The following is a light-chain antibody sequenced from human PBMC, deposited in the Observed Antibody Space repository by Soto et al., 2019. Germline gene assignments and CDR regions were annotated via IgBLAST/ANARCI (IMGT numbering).Light chain of an antibody. CDR2: GAS. Sequence: EIVLTQSPGTLSLSQGERATLSCTASQSVSSTYLAWYQQKPGQAPRLHIYGASSRVSGIPDRFSGSVSGTDFPLTINRLEPEDFAVYYWQKYSSSPRTFGKGTKVDIK. V-gene: IGKV3-20*01. J-gene: IGKJ1*01. CDR1: QSVSSTY. CDR3: QKYSSSPRT.